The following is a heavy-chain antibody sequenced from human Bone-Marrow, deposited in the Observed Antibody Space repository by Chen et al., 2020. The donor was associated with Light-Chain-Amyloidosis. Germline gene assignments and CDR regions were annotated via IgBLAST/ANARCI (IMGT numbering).Heavy chain of an antibody. CDR3: AKDISYDDILPGYPADAFDI. V-gene: IGHV3-23*01. D-gene: IGHD3-9*01. CDR2: ISGSGGSR. J-gene: IGHJ3*02. Sequence: MSWVRQAPVKGLEWVSTISGSGGSRYYGDSVKGRLTISRDNSKNALFLQMNSLRAEDTAVYYCAKDISYDDILPGYPADAFDIWGQGTMVTVSS.